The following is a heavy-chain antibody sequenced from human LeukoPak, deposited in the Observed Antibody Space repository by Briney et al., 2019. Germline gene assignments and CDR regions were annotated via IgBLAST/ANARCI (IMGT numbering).Heavy chain of an antibody. V-gene: IGHV4-4*07. CDR3: ATGSGYLYGGAYFQH. CDR2: VYTSGGT. D-gene: IGHD3-22*01. CDR1: GVSISSYY. J-gene: IGHJ1*01. Sequence: SETLSLTCTVSGVSISSYYWSWIRQPAGKGLEWIGRVYTSGGTGYNPSLKGRVTMSVDTSKNQFSLKLSSVTAADTAVYYCATGSGYLYGGAYFQHWGQGTLVTVSS.